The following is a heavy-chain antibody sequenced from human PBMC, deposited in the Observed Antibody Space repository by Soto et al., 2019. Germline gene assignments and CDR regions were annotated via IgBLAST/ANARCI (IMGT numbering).Heavy chain of an antibody. V-gene: IGHV3-7*01. CDR3: TSSFYYDTSGDD. CDR2: IKQDGSEK. J-gene: IGHJ4*02. CDR1: GFSISNFW. Sequence: EVQLVESGGGLGQPGGSLRLSCAASGFSISNFWMSWVRQAPGKGLEWVANIKQDGSEKYYVDSVKGRFTISRDNAKNSLYLQINSLRAEDTATYYCTSSFYYDTSGDDWGQGTLVTVSP. D-gene: IGHD3-22*01.